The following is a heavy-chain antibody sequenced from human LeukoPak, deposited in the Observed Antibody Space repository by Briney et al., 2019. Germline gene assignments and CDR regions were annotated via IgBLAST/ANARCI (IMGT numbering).Heavy chain of an antibody. J-gene: IGHJ4*02. V-gene: IGHV4-61*02. CDR1: GGSISSGSYY. CDR3: ASMGYCSSTSCLPHDY. CDR2: IYTSGST. Sequence: PSETLSLTCTVSGGSISSGSYYWSWIRQPAGKGLEWIGRIYTSGSTNYNPSLKSRVTISVDTSKNQFSLKLSSVTAADTAVYYCASMGYCSSTSCLPHDYWGQGTLVTVSS. D-gene: IGHD2-2*01.